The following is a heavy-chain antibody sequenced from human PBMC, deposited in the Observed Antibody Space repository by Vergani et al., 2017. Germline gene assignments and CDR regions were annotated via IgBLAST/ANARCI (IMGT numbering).Heavy chain of an antibody. D-gene: IGHD2-15*01. CDR3: TADPESEIGVVLSPERCVDC. CDR2: IKSKTDGGTT. J-gene: IGHJ4*02. Sequence: EVQLVESGGGLVKPGGSLRLSCAASGFTFSNAWMSWVRPAPGKGLEWVGRIKSKTDGGTTDYAAPVQGRFTISRDDSKNTLYLQMTSLKTVDTAVYYCTADPESEIGVVLSPERCVDCWGQGTLVTVSA. V-gene: IGHV3-15*01. CDR1: GFTFSNAW.